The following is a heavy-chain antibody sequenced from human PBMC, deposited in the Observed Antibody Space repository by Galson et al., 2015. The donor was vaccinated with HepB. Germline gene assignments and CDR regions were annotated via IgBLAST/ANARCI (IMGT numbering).Heavy chain of an antibody. V-gene: IGHV3-11*01. CDR1: GFTFSDYY. D-gene: IGHD3-3*01. CDR2: ISSSGSTI. Sequence: SLRLSCAASGFTFSDYYMSWIRQAPGKGLGWVSYISSSGSTIYYADSVKGRFTISRDNAKNSLYLQMNSLRAEDTAVYYCASIFGVVIDYYFDYWGQGTLVTVSS. J-gene: IGHJ4*02. CDR3: ASIFGVVIDYYFDY.